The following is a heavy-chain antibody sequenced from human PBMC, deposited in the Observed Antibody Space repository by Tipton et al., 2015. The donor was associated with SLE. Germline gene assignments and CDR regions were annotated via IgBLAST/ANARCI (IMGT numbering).Heavy chain of an antibody. CDR1: GGSISSYY. Sequence: TLSLTCTVSGGSISSYYWSWIRQPPGKGLEWIGYIYYSGSTNYNPSLKSRVTISIDTSKNHFSLKLRSVTAAGTAVYYCAPARGVTAGWYFDLGGRGTLAPVSS. V-gene: IGHV4-59*01. D-gene: IGHD2-21*02. CDR3: APARGVTAGWYFDL. CDR2: IYYSGST. J-gene: IGHJ2*01.